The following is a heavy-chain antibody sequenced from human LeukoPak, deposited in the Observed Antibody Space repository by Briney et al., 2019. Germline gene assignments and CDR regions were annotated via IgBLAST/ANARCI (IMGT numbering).Heavy chain of an antibody. CDR2: ISYDGSNK. CDR3: ARDCGGSYRTQDY. D-gene: IGHD1-26*01. J-gene: IGHJ4*02. Sequence: GGSLRLSCAASGFTFSSYGMHWVRQAPGKGLEWVAVISYDGSNKYYADSVKGRFTISRDNSKNTLYLQMNSLRAEDTAVYYCARDCGGSYRTQDYWGQGTLVTVSS. V-gene: IGHV3-30*03. CDR1: GFTFSSYG.